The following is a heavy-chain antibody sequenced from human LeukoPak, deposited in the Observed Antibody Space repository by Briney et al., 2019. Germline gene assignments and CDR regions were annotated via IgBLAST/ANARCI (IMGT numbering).Heavy chain of an antibody. D-gene: IGHD3-3*01. Sequence: GASVTVSCKASGYTFTGYYMHWVRQAPGRGLEWMGWINPNSGGTNYAQKFQGRVTMTRDTSISTAYMELSRLRSDDTAVYYCARSRSGYYTTKFDPWGQGTLVTVSS. CDR1: GYTFTGYY. V-gene: IGHV1-2*02. CDR2: INPNSGGT. CDR3: ARSRSGYYTTKFDP. J-gene: IGHJ5*02.